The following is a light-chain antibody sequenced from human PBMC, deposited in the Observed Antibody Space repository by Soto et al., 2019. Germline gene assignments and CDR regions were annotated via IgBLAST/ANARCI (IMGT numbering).Light chain of an antibody. Sequence: QSARTQPASVSGSPGQSITISCNGTSSDVGGYNYVSWYQQHPGKAPKLMIYDVSNRPSGVSNRFSGSKSGNTASLSISGLQAEDEADYYCSSYTRSSFYVFGTGTKLTVL. CDR1: SSDVGGYNY. V-gene: IGLV2-14*01. J-gene: IGLJ1*01. CDR2: DVS. CDR3: SSYTRSSFYV.